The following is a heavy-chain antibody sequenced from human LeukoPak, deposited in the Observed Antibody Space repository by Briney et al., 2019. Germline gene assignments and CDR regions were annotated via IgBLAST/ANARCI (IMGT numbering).Heavy chain of an antibody. CDR2: IRYDGSNK. Sequence: GRSLRLSCAASGFTFSSYGMHWVRQAPGKGLEWVAFIRYDGSNKYYADSVKGRFTISRDNSKNTLYLQMNSLRAEDTAVYYCAKDSGVLRAPTEYFQHWGQGTLVTVSS. J-gene: IGHJ1*01. D-gene: IGHD2-15*01. CDR3: AKDSGVLRAPTEYFQH. CDR1: GFTFSSYG. V-gene: IGHV3-30*02.